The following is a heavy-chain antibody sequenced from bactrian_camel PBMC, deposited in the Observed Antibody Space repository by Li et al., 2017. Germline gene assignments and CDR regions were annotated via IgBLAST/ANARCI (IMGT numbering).Heavy chain of an antibody. Sequence: HVQLVESGGDSVQAGGSLRVSCAASGFTMWAYCMGWFRQAPGKEREGVVTIDNDGSTTYADSVKGRFTVSQDTAANTLYLQMNSLKPEDTAIYYCASAPRMTAIQCLSMKAADPLYGYWGQGTQVTVS. J-gene: IGHJ6*01. D-gene: IGHD3*01. V-gene: IGHV3S53*01. CDR1: GFTMWAYC. CDR2: IDNDGST. CDR3: ASAPRMTAIQCLSMKAADPLYGY.